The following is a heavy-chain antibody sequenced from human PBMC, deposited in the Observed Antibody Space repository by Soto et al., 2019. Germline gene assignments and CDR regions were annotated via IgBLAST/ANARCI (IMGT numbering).Heavy chain of an antibody. CDR3: ARDLHYDILTGYYNHDAFDI. D-gene: IGHD3-9*01. CDR2: IIPIFGTA. V-gene: IGHV1-69*06. Sequence: QVQLVQSGAEVKKPGSSVKVSCKASGGTFSSYAISWVRHAPGQGLEWMRGIIPIFGTANYAQKFQGRVTITADKSTSTAYMVLSSLRSEDTAVYYCARDLHYDILTGYYNHDAFDIWGQGTMVTVSS. J-gene: IGHJ3*02. CDR1: GGTFSSYA.